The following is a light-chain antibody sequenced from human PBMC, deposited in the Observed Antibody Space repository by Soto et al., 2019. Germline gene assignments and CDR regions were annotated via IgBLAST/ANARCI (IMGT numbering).Light chain of an antibody. CDR2: AAS. V-gene: IGKV1-39*01. CDR3: QQSYSTLWT. J-gene: IGKJ1*01. Sequence: DIQMTQSPSSLSASVGDRVTITCRASQSISYYLNWYQQKPGKAPKLLIYAASTLHSGVPSRFSGSGSGTDFTLTISSLQPEDFATYYCQQSYSTLWTFGQGTKVEIK. CDR1: QSISYY.